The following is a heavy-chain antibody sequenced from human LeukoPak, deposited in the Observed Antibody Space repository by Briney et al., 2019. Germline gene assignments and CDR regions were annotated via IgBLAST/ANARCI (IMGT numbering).Heavy chain of an antibody. V-gene: IGHV3-23*01. CDR3: AREIYSGYALDY. CDR1: GFTFSTYA. Sequence: GGSLRLSCAASGFTFSTYAISWVRQAPGKGLEWVSAISGSGGSTYYADSVKGRFTISRDNAKNSLYLQMSSLRAEDTAMFYCAREIYSGYALDYWGQGTLVTVSS. D-gene: IGHD5-12*01. CDR2: ISGSGGST. J-gene: IGHJ4*02.